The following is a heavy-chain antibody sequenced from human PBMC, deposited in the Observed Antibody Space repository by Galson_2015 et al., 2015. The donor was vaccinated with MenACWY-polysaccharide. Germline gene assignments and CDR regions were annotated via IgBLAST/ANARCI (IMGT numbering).Heavy chain of an antibody. CDR2: ISGSGGST. V-gene: IGHV3-23*01. Sequence: SLRLSCAASGFTFSSYAMSWVRQAPGKGLEWVSAISGSGGSTYYTDSVKGRFTVSRDNSKNTLYLQMNSLRAEDTAVYYCAKDSATTVTTRYGMDVWGQGTTVTVSS. CDR3: AKDSATTVTTRYGMDV. J-gene: IGHJ6*02. D-gene: IGHD4-17*01. CDR1: GFTFSSYA.